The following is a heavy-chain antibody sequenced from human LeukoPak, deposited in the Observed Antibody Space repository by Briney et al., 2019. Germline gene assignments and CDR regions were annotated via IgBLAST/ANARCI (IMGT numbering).Heavy chain of an antibody. V-gene: IGHV1-2*02. CDR1: GYTFTGYY. J-gene: IGHJ4*02. Sequence: ASVKVSCKASGYTFTGYYIHWVRQAPGQGLEWMGWMNPNSGGTDYAQKFQGRVTMTRDTSISTAYMELSRLRSDDTALYYCTRTPSSGPFDYWGQGTLVTVSS. CDR3: TRTPSSGPFDY. D-gene: IGHD3-22*01. CDR2: MNPNSGGT.